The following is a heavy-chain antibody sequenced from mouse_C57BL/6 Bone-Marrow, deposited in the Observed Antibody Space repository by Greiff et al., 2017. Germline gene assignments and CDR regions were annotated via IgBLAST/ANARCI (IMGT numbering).Heavy chain of an antibody. CDR2: IYPGDGDT. J-gene: IGHJ4*01. CDR1: GYAFSSSW. D-gene: IGHD1-1*01. Sequence: QVQLQQSGPELVKPGASVKISCKASGYAFSSSWMNWVKQRPGKGLEWIGRIYPGDGDTNYNGKFKGKATLTADKSSSTAYMQLSSLTSEDSAVYFCASPYGSPYYYAMDYWGQGTSVTVSS. CDR3: ASPYGSPYYYAMDY. V-gene: IGHV1-82*01.